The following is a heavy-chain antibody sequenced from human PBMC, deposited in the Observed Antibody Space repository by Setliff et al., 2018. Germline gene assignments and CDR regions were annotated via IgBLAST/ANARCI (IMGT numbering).Heavy chain of an antibody. CDR1: ADSISSSYDY. CDR3: ARLGYRGDLDY. CDR2: IYNTGST. Sequence: LETLSLTCNVSADSISSSYDYWAWIRQPPGKGLEWIGSIYNTGSTYYNPSLKSRVSISVDTSKNQFSLKLSSVTAADTAVYYCARLGYRGDLDYWGQGTLVTVSS. D-gene: IGHD5-12*01. J-gene: IGHJ4*02. V-gene: IGHV4-39*01.